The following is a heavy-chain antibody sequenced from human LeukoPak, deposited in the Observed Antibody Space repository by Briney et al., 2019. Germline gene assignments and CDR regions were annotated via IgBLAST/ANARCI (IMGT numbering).Heavy chain of an antibody. D-gene: IGHD3-22*01. CDR2: INPSGGST. Sequence: ASVKVSCKASGYTFTSYYMHWVRQAPGQGLEWMGIINPSGGSTSYAQRFQGRVTMTRDTSTSTVYMELSSLRSEDTAVYYCARDHYYDSSGYENRRAFYIWGQGTMVTVSS. V-gene: IGHV1-46*01. J-gene: IGHJ3*02. CDR3: ARDHYYDSSGYENRRAFYI. CDR1: GYTFTSYY.